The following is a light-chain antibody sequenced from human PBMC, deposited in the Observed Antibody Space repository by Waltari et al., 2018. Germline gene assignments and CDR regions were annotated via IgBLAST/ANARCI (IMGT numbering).Light chain of an antibody. J-gene: IGKJ2*01. V-gene: IGKV3-20*01. CDR2: GAS. CDR3: QQYGNSRYT. CDR1: QSVSDNY. Sequence: EIVLTQSPGTLSLSPGERATLSCRASQSVSDNYLAWYQQKPGQPPRVLIYGASSRASGTPDRFSGSGSGTDFTLTISRLEPEDFAVYYCQQYGNSRYTFGQGTKVEIK.